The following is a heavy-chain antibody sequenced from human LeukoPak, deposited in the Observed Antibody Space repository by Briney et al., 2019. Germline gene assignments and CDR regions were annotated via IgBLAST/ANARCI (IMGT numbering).Heavy chain of an antibody. CDR3: ARRKYSSSWYAFDY. CDR1: GGTFSSYA. J-gene: IGHJ4*02. V-gene: IGHV1-69*13. Sequence: GASVKDSCKSSGGTFSSYAISWVRQAPGQGLEWMGGLIPIFGTANYAQKFQGRVTITADESTSTAHMELSSLRSEDTAVYYCARRKYSSSWYAFDYWGQGTLVTVSS. D-gene: IGHD6-13*01. CDR2: LIPIFGTA.